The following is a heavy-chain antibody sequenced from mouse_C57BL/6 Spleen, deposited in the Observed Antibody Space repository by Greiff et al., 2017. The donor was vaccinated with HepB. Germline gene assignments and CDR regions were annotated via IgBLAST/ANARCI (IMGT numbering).Heavy chain of an antibody. CDR3: ARGPGGAMDY. CDR1: GYTFTSYN. J-gene: IGHJ4*01. CDR2: IYPGNGDT. V-gene: IGHV1-12*01. Sequence: QVQLQQSGAELVRPGASVKMSCKASGYTFTSYNMHWVKQKPRQGLEWIGAIYPGNGDTSYNQKFKGKATLTVDKSSSTAYMQLSSLTSEDSAVYFCARGPGGAMDYWGQGTSVTVSS.